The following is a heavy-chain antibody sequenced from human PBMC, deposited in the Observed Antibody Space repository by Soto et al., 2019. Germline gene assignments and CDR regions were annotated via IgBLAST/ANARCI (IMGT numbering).Heavy chain of an antibody. D-gene: IGHD1-1*01. J-gene: IGHJ6*02. CDR2: IYPGDSDT. Sequence: GESLKISGKGSGYSFTSYWIGWVRQMPGKGLEWMGIIYPGDSDTRYSPSFQGQVTISADKSISTAYLQWSSLKASDTAMYYCASLVRDRYNHYSYYYGMDVWGQGTTVTVSS. CDR3: ASLVRDRYNHYSYYYGMDV. V-gene: IGHV5-51*01. CDR1: GYSFTSYW.